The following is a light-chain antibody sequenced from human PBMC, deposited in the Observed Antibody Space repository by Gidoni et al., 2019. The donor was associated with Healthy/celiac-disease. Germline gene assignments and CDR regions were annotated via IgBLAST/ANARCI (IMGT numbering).Light chain of an antibody. J-gene: IGLJ2*01. CDR3: QSYDSSLSGSYVV. CDR1: SSNIGAGYD. CDR2: GNS. Sequence: QSVLPQPPSASGAPGQRVALSCTGGSSNIGAGYDVHWYQQLPGTAPKLLIYGNSNRPSGVPDRFSGSKSGTSASLAITGVQAEDEADYYCQSYDSSLSGSYVVFGGGTKLTVL. V-gene: IGLV1-40*01.